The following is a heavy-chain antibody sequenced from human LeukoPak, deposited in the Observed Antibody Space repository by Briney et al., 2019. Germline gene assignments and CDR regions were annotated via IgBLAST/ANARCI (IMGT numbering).Heavy chain of an antibody. D-gene: IGHD3-16*01. CDR1: GDSISSYY. CDR3: ARLNGGI. Sequence: PSATLSLTCTVSGDSISSYYWSWIRQPPGKGLEWIGYINYSGSTNYNPSLKSRVSISVDTSKNQFSLKLSSVTAADTAVYYCARLNGGIWGQGTLVTVSS. J-gene: IGHJ4*02. CDR2: INYSGST. V-gene: IGHV4-59*08.